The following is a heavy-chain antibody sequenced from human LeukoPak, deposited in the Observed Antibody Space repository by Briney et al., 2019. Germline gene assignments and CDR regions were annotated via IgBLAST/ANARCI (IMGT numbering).Heavy chain of an antibody. CDR2: IYYTGST. CDR3: PRHPPRGDGGLPFDY. Sequence: TSSETLSLTCIVSGGSISSYYWSWIRQPPGKGLEWIGYIYYTGSTNYNPSLKSRVTISVDTSKNQFSLRLSSVTAADTAVYYCPRHPPRGDGGLPFDYWGQGTLVTVSS. J-gene: IGHJ4*02. D-gene: IGHD4-17*01. V-gene: IGHV4-59*01. CDR1: GGSISSYY.